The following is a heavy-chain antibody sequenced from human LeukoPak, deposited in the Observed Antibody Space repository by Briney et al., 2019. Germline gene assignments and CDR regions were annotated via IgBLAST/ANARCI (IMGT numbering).Heavy chain of an antibody. J-gene: IGHJ4*02. Sequence: GGSLRLSCAASGFSFTNYSMNWVRQAPGKGLEWVSSISSSSSYIDYADSVKGRFTISRDNAKNSLYLQMNSLRAEDTAVYYCARGNSDRRTFDYWGQGTLVTVSS. CDR2: ISSSSSYI. D-gene: IGHD3-22*01. CDR1: GFSFTNYS. CDR3: ARGNSDRRTFDY. V-gene: IGHV3-21*01.